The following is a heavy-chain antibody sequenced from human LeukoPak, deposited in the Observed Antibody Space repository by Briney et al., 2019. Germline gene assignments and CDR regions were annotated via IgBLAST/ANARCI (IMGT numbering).Heavy chain of an antibody. D-gene: IGHD2/OR15-2a*01. CDR2: IIPNTGGT. Sequence: GASVKVSCKASGYTITDYYLHWVRQAPGQGLEWMGWIIPNTGGTNYAQKFQDWVTMSSDTSISTAYMELSSLGSDDTAVYYCARGSPSYAQWHFDLWGRGTLVTVSS. CDR3: ARGSPSYAQWHFDL. CDR1: GYTITDYY. J-gene: IGHJ2*01. V-gene: IGHV1-2*04.